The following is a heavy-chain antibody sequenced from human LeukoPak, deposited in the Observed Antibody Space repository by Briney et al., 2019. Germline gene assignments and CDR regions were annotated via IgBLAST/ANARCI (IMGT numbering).Heavy chain of an antibody. V-gene: IGHV3-30-3*01. CDR2: ISYDGSNK. D-gene: IGHD2-2*01. CDR3: ARDLRDIVVVPAASSIDY. J-gene: IGHJ4*02. Sequence: GGSLRRYCAASGFTFSSYWMSWVRQAPGKGLEWVAVISYDGSNKYYADSVKGRFTISRDNSKNTLYLQMNSLRAEDTAVYYCARDLRDIVVVPAASSIDYWGQGTLVTVSS. CDR1: GFTFSSYW.